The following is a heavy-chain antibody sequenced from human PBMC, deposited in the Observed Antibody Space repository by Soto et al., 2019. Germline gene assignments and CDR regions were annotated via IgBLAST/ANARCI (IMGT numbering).Heavy chain of an antibody. D-gene: IGHD6-13*01. CDR1: GLTFSSYW. J-gene: IGHJ4*02. CDR2: IKQDGSEK. CDR3: ARDHTSPGITGDY. V-gene: IGHV3-7*01. Sequence: EVQLVESGGGLVQPGGSLRLSCAASGLTFSSYWMSWVRQAPGKGLEWVADIKQDGSEKHYVDSVKGRFTISRDNVENSLYLQMNSLRAEDTAVYYCARDHTSPGITGDYWGQGTLVTVSS.